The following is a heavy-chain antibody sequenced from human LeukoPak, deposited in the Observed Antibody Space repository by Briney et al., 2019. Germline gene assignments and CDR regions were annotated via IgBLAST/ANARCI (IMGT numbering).Heavy chain of an antibody. Sequence: SVKVSCKASGGTFSSYAISWVRQAPGQGLEWMGGIIPIFGTANYAQKFQGRVTITTDESTSTAYMELSSLRSEDTAVYYCARSGRYYGSGSLDDYWGQGTLVTVSS. CDR2: IIPIFGTA. D-gene: IGHD3-10*01. CDR3: ARSGRYYGSGSLDDY. J-gene: IGHJ4*02. CDR1: GGTFSSYA. V-gene: IGHV1-69*05.